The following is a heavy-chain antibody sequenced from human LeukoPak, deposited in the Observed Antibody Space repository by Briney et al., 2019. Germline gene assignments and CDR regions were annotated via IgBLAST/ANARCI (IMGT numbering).Heavy chain of an antibody. J-gene: IGHJ4*02. Sequence: GGSLRLSCAVSGFTFSGFWMSWSRQAPGKGLEWVASINSDGSEGYYADVVKGRFTISRDNAKNSLYLQINSLRAEDTAVYYCAREMATPGDYWGQGTLVTVSS. V-gene: IGHV3-7*03. CDR2: INSDGSEG. D-gene: IGHD5-24*01. CDR3: AREMATPGDY. CDR1: GFTFSGFW.